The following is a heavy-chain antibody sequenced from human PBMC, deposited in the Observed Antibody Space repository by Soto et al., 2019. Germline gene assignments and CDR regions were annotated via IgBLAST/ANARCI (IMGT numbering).Heavy chain of an antibody. V-gene: IGHV1-69*06. CDR2: IIPISETT. J-gene: IGHJ6*02. CDR1: GGTFSSLD. CDR3: ARALLSHSYDSGGYDSYFHAMDV. Sequence: SVKVSCKASGGTFSSLDINWVRQAPGQGLEWMGGIIPISETTNYAQIFQGRVSIVADISTSTAYMELGRLRSEDTAVYYCARALLSHSYDSGGYDSYFHAMDVWGQGTPVTVSS. D-gene: IGHD3-22*01.